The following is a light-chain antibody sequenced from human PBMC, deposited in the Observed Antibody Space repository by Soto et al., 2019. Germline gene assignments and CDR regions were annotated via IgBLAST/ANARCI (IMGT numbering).Light chain of an antibody. CDR2: DAS. CDR1: QSVSGY. CDR3: QQRSNWPCT. V-gene: IGKV3-11*01. J-gene: IGKJ3*01. Sequence: EIVLTQSPATLSLSPGEGATLSCRASQSVSGYLAWYQQKPGQAPRLLIYDASNRATGIPARFSGSGSGTDFTLTISSLQSEDFAVYYCQQRSNWPCTFGPGTKVDIK.